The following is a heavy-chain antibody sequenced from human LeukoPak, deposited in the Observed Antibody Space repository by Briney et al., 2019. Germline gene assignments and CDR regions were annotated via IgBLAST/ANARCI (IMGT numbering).Heavy chain of an antibody. V-gene: IGHV4-59*08. J-gene: IGHJ5*02. CDR1: GGSISSYY. CDR2: IYYSGST. Sequence: SETLSLTCTVSGGSISSYYWSWIRQPPGKGLEWIGYIYYSGSTNYNPSLESRVTISVDTSKNQFSLKLSSVAAADTAVYYCARGRAAGWFDPWGQGTLVTVSS. CDR3: ARGRAAGWFDP. D-gene: IGHD6-13*01.